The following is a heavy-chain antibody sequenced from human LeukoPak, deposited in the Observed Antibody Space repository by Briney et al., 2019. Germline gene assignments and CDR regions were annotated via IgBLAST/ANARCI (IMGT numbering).Heavy chain of an antibody. Sequence: SETLSLTCTVSGGSISSYYWSWIRQPPGKGLEWTGYIYYSGSTNYNPSLKSRVTISVDTSKNQFSLKLSSVTAADTAVYYCARAATRYCSGGSCYRYRAYWYFDLWGRGTLVTVSS. CDR2: IYYSGST. CDR3: ARAATRYCSGGSCYRYRAYWYFDL. CDR1: GGSISSYY. J-gene: IGHJ2*01. V-gene: IGHV4-59*01. D-gene: IGHD2-15*01.